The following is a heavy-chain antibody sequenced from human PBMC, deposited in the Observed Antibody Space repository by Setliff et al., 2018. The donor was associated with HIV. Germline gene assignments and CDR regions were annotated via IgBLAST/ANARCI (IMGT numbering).Heavy chain of an antibody. Sequence: PSETLSLTCTVSGGSIRSHYWSWIRQPPGKRLEWIGYIYYSGSTNYNPSLKSRVTISVDTAKNQFSLKLSPVTAADTAVYYCARLRGSYDFSNWFDPWGQGTQVTVSS. J-gene: IGHJ5*02. CDR2: IYYSGST. D-gene: IGHD3-3*01. CDR3: ARLRGSYDFSNWFDP. V-gene: IGHV4-59*11. CDR1: GGSIRSHY.